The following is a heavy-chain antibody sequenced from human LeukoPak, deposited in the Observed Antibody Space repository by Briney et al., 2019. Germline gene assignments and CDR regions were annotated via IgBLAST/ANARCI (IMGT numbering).Heavy chain of an antibody. CDR2: ISYDGSNK. Sequence: GRPLRLSCAASGFTFSSYAMHWVRQAPGKGLEWVAVISYDGSNKYYADSVKGRFTISRDNAKNSLYLQMNSLRAEDTAVYYCARSKLTAAPNWFDPWGQGTLVTVSS. CDR1: GFTFSSYA. CDR3: ARSKLTAAPNWFDP. V-gene: IGHV3-30-3*01. D-gene: IGHD6-13*01. J-gene: IGHJ5*02.